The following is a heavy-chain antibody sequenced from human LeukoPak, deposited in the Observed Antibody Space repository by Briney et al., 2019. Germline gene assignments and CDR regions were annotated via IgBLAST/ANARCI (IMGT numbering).Heavy chain of an antibody. J-gene: IGHJ4*02. CDR1: GGSISSYY. V-gene: IGHV4-59*01. CDR3: ARQKFDDYGDPVLDY. Sequence: PSETLSLTCTVSGGSISSYYWSWIRQPPGKGLEWIGYIYYSGSTNYNPSLKSRVTISVDTSKNQFSLKLSSVTAADTAVYYCARQKFDDYGDPVLDYWGQGTLVTVSS. D-gene: IGHD4-17*01. CDR2: IYYSGST.